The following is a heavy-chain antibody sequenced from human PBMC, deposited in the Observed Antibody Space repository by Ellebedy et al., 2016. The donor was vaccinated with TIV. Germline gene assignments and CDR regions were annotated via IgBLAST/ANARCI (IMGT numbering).Heavy chain of an antibody. CDR3: ARTGSGDAFEI. CDR1: GFTFNTYW. Sequence: GESLKISCAASGFTFNTYWMTWVRQAPGKGLEWVANIKEDGSEKYYVDSVKGRFTISRDNAKNSLYLQMNSLRAEDTAVYYCARTGSGDAFEIWGQGTMVTVSS. J-gene: IGHJ3*02. V-gene: IGHV3-7*01. CDR2: IKEDGSEK. D-gene: IGHD2-15*01.